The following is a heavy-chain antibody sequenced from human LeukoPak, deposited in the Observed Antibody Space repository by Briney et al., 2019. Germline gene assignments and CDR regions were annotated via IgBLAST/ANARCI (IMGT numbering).Heavy chain of an antibody. CDR3: TTMNFNYDYVWGSYRSPSGYAFDI. D-gene: IGHD3-16*02. CDR1: GFTFSNAW. V-gene: IGHV3-15*01. J-gene: IGHJ3*02. Sequence: PGRTLRLSCAASGFTFSNAWMSWVRQAPGKGLEWVGRIKSKTDGGTTDYAAPVKGRFTISRDDSKNTLYLQMNSLKTEDTAVYYCTTMNFNYDYVWGSYRSPSGYAFDIWGQGTMVTVSS. CDR2: IKSKTDGGTT.